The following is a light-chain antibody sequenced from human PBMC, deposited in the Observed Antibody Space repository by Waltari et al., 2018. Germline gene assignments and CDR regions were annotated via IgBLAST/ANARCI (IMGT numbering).Light chain of an antibody. CDR2: DVS. CDR1: SSDVGAYNY. CDR3: SSYISSSTLEL. J-gene: IGLJ2*01. V-gene: IGLV2-14*03. Sequence: QSALTQPASVSGSPGQSITISCTGTSSDVGAYNYVSWYQPHPGKAPQLMIFDVSIRPSGVSNPFSGSKAGNTASLTISGLQAEDEADYYCSSYISSSTLELFGGGTSLTVL.